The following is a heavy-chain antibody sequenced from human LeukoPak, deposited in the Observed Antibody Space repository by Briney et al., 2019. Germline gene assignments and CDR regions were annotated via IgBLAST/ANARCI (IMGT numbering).Heavy chain of an antibody. CDR3: ATVRVGATTADWFDP. J-gene: IGHJ5*02. CDR1: GYTFTSYY. D-gene: IGHD1-26*01. V-gene: IGHV1-46*01. Sequence: ASVKVSCKASGYTFTSYYMHWVRQAPGQGLEWMGIINPSGGSTSYAQKFQGRVTMTEDTSTDTAYMELSSLRSEDTAVYYCATVRVGATTADWFDPWGQGTLVTVSS. CDR2: INPSGGST.